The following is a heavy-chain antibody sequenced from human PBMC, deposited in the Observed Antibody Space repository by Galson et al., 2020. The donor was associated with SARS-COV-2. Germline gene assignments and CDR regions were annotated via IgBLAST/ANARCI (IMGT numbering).Heavy chain of an antibody. D-gene: IGHD3-22*01. Sequence: GGSLRLSCAASGFTFDDYAMHWVRQAPGKGLEWVSGISWNSGSIGYADSVKGRFTISRDNAKNSLYLQMNSLRAEDTALYYCAKIQDYYDSSREDYWGQGTLVTVSS. J-gene: IGHJ4*02. V-gene: IGHV3-9*01. CDR2: ISWNSGSI. CDR1: GFTFDDYA. CDR3: AKIQDYYDSSREDY.